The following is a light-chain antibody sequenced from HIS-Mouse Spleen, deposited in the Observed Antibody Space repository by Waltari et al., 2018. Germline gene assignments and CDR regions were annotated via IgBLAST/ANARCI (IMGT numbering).Light chain of an antibody. Sequence: QSALTQPASVSGSPGHSINISCTGTSSDAGSYKLVPWYQQHPGKAPKLSIYEGSKRPSGVSNRFSGSKSGNTASLTISGLQAEDEADYYCCSYAGSSTVFGGGTKLTVL. J-gene: IGLJ2*01. CDR2: EGS. CDR1: SSDAGSYKL. V-gene: IGLV2-23*01. CDR3: CSYAGSSTV.